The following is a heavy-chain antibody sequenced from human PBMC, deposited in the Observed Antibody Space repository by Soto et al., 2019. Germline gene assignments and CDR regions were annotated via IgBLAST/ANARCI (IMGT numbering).Heavy chain of an antibody. CDR3: AKDGDEAAAGYYFDY. V-gene: IGHV3-30*18. CDR1: GFTFRSYG. J-gene: IGHJ4*02. D-gene: IGHD6-13*01. CDR2: VSYSGNDK. Sequence: QVPLVESGGGVVQPGRSLRLSCAASGFTFRSYGMHWVRQAPGKGLEWVAVVSYSGNDKKFADSVKGRFTISRDNSKDTLYLQMNSLRAEDTAIYYCAKDGDEAAAGYYFDYWGQGTLVTVSS.